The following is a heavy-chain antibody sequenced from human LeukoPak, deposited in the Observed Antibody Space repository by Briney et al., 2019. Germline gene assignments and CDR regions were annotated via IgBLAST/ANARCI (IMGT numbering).Heavy chain of an antibody. CDR1: GDSISSSY. CDR3: ARVMGSGWTGFDY. J-gene: IGHJ4*02. V-gene: IGHV4-59*01. CDR2: VYYTGSS. D-gene: IGHD6-19*01. Sequence: SETLSLTCTVSGDSISSSYWSWIRQPPGKGLEWIGYVYYTGSSYYNPSLKSRATTSIDMSKNQFSLKLSSVTAADTAVYYCARVMGSGWTGFDYWGQGTLVTVSS.